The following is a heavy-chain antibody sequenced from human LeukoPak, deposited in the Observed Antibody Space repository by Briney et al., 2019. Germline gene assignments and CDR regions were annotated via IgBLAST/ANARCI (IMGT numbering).Heavy chain of an antibody. Sequence: ASVKVSCKASGGTFSSYAISWVRQAPGQGLEWMGWINPNSGGTNYAQKFQGRVTMTRDTSISTAYMELSRLRSDDTAVYYCASALRYFDWLPYGSGFDYWGQGTLVTVSS. CDR2: INPNSGGT. V-gene: IGHV1-2*02. CDR3: ASALRYFDWLPYGSGFDY. D-gene: IGHD3-9*01. CDR1: GGTFSSYA. J-gene: IGHJ4*02.